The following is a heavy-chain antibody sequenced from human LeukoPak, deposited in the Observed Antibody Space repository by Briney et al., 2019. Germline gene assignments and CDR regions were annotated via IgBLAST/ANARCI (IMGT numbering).Heavy chain of an antibody. Sequence: GGSLRLSCAASGFTVSSNYMSWVRQAPGKGLEWVSVIYSGGSTYYADSVKGRFTISRDNSRNTLYLQMNSLRAEDTAVYYCARALGDGSGSYYYYYMDVWGKGTTVTISS. D-gene: IGHD3-10*01. CDR1: GFTVSSNY. V-gene: IGHV3-66*01. J-gene: IGHJ6*03. CDR2: IYSGGST. CDR3: ARALGDGSGSYYYYYMDV.